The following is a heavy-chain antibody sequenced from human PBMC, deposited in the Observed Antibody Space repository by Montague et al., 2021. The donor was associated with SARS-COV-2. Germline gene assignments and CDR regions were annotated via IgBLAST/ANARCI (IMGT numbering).Heavy chain of an antibody. Sequence: SETLSLTGSFSGGSIRSYYWSWIRLPPGKALEWLGYIYYTGETTXXPSLKSRVTISVDTSRSQFSLRLTSVTAADTAVYFCARFWSGYVDKWSQGTLVTVSS. CDR1: GGSIRSYY. CDR3: ARFWSGYVDK. CDR2: IYYTGET. D-gene: IGHD3-3*01. J-gene: IGHJ4*02. V-gene: IGHV4-59*01.